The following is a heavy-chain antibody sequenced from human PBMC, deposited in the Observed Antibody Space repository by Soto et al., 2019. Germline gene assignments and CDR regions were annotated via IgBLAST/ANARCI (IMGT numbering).Heavy chain of an antibody. Sequence: GGSLRLSCAASGFTFDDYVMHWVRQAPGKGPEWVSGISWNSGSIGYADSVKGRFTISRDNAKNSLYLQMNSLRAEDTALYYCAKDRGGEFDAFDIWGQGTMVTVSS. CDR3: AKDRGGEFDAFDI. D-gene: IGHD3-16*01. CDR2: ISWNSGSI. CDR1: GFTFDDYV. J-gene: IGHJ3*02. V-gene: IGHV3-9*01.